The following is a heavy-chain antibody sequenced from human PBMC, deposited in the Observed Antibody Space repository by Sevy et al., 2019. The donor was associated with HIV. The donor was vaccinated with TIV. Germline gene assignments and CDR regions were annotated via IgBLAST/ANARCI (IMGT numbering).Heavy chain of an antibody. J-gene: IGHJ6*02. CDR1: GFTFSSYV. CDR2: ISYDGSNK. V-gene: IGHV3-30-3*01. CDR3: ARDLYYYDSSGHIRRAVYYGMDV. Sequence: GGSLRLSCAASGFTFSSYVMHWVRQAPGKGLEWVAVISYDGSNKYYADSVKGRFTISRDNSKNTLYLQMNSLRAEDTAVYYCARDLYYYDSSGHIRRAVYYGMDVWGQGTTVTVSS. D-gene: IGHD3-22*01.